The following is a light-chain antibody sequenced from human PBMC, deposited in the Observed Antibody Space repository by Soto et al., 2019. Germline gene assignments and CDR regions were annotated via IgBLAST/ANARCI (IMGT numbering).Light chain of an antibody. CDR2: DVR. V-gene: IGLV2-14*01. J-gene: IGLJ1*01. CDR1: SSDVGGYNY. Sequence: QSVLTQPASVSGSPGQSITISCTGTSSDVGGYNYVSWYQQQPGKAPKLMIYDVRNRPSGVSKRFSGAKSANTAFLTISGLQDEEEADHYCSSYTTISTDVFGTGNKLTVL. CDR3: SSYTTISTDV.